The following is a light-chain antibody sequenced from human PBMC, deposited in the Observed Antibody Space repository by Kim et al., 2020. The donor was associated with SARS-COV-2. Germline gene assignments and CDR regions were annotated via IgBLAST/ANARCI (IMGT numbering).Light chain of an antibody. J-gene: IGLJ1*01. CDR3: TSYAGSSNYV. CDR2: EVN. CDR1: SSDIGGYNY. V-gene: IGLV2-8*01. Sequence: QSALTRPPSASGSPGQSVTISCTGTSSDIGGYNYVSWYQQHPGKAPKLMIYEVNKRPSGVPDRFSGSKSGNTASLTVSGLQAEDEADYYCTSYAGSSNYVFGSGTKVTVL.